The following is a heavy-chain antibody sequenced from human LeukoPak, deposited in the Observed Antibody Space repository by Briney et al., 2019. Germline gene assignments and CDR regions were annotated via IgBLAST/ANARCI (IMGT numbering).Heavy chain of an antibody. Sequence: GGSLRLSCAASGFTFSSYGMHWVRQAPGKGLEWVAFIRYDGSNKYYADSVKGRFTISRDDSKNTLYLQMNSLRAEDTAVYYCAKDEYCSSTSCYTGGGAWNWFDPWGQGTLVTVSS. J-gene: IGHJ5*02. CDR1: GFTFSSYG. V-gene: IGHV3-30*02. CDR3: AKDEYCSSTSCYTGGGAWNWFDP. CDR2: IRYDGSNK. D-gene: IGHD2-2*02.